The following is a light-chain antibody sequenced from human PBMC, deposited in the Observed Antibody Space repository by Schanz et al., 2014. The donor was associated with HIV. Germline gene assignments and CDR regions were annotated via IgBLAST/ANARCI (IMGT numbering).Light chain of an antibody. CDR2: DVS. CDR3: SSYTTTSTYV. J-gene: IGLJ1*01. CDR1: SSDVGDYNY. Sequence: QSALTQPPSASGSPGQSVTISCTGTSSDVGDYNYVSWYQQHPGKAPKIMIYDVSNRPSGVSSRFSGSKSGNTASLTISGLQAEDEADYYCSSYTTTSTYVFGAGTKLTVL. V-gene: IGLV2-14*03.